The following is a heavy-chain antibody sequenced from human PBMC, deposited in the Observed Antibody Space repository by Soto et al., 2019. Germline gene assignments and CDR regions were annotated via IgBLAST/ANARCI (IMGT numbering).Heavy chain of an antibody. Sequence: PGGSLRLSCAASGFTFSDYYMSWIRQAPGKGLEWVSYISSSGSTIYYADSVKGRFTISRDNAKNSLYLQMNSLRAEDTAVYYCARDMRWGAARPLDYWGQGTLVTVSS. CDR2: ISSSGSTI. V-gene: IGHV3-11*01. CDR3: ARDMRWGAARPLDY. D-gene: IGHD2-2*02. J-gene: IGHJ4*02. CDR1: GFTFSDYY.